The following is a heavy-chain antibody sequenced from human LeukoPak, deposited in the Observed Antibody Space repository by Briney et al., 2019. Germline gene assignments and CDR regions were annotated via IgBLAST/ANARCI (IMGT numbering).Heavy chain of an antibody. CDR3: ARGLTTYYYGSGSYGNWFDP. Sequence: SETLSLTCTVSGGSISSYYWSWIRQPPGKGLEWIGYIYYSGSTYYNPSLKSRVTISVDTSKNQFSLKLSSVTAADTAVYYCARGLTTYYYGSGSYGNWFDPWGQGTLVTVSS. V-gene: IGHV4-59*12. CDR2: IYYSGST. CDR1: GGSISSYY. D-gene: IGHD3-10*01. J-gene: IGHJ5*02.